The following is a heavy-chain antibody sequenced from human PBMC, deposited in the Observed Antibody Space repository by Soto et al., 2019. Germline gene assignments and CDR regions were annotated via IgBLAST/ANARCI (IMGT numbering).Heavy chain of an antibody. D-gene: IGHD2-21*01. Sequence: EVQLVESGGGLVQPGGSLRLSCAASGFTFSSYWMHWVRQAPGKGLVWVSRINSDGSSTSYADSVRGRFTISRDNTNNTLYLQMKSLRAEDTAVYYCARDHVVSRNWFDPWGQGTLVTVSS. CDR3: ARDHVVSRNWFDP. CDR1: GFTFSSYW. J-gene: IGHJ5*02. V-gene: IGHV3-74*01. CDR2: INSDGSST.